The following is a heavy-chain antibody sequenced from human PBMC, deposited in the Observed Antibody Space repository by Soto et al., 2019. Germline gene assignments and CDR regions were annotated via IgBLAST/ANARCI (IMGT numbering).Heavy chain of an antibody. CDR1: GFTFSSYA. D-gene: IGHD3-22*01. J-gene: IGHJ4*02. CDR3: VRATYFSDSSGYTRCFDY. CDR2: ISGSGGST. V-gene: IGHV3-23*01. Sequence: GGSLRLSCAASGFTFSSYAMSWVRQAPGKGLEWVSAISGSGGSTYYADSVKGRFTISRDNSKNTLYLQMNSLKTEDTAVYYCVRATYFSDSSGYTRCFDYWGQGTLVTVSS.